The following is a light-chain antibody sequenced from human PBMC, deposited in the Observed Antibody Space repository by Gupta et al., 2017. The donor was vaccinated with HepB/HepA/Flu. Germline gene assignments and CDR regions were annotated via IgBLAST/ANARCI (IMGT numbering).Light chain of an antibody. J-gene: IGKJ2*01. V-gene: IGKV3-11*01. CDR2: NAS. CDR1: QSISRY. CDR3: QQRSNCLNP. Sequence: EIVLTQSPATLSLSPVDRATLSCRARQSISRYLAWYQQKPGQAPRLLIYNASNSFNGIPARFSGSGSGTEFTLTISGREPEDFAVYYCQQRSNCLNPFGQGTKLEIK.